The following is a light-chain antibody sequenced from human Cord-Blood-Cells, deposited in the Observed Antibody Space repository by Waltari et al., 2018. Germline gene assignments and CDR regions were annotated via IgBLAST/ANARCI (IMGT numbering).Light chain of an antibody. CDR3: QQYNNWPRT. Sequence: EIVMTQSPAPLSVSPGDRATLSCRASQSVSSNLAWYHQEPGQAPRLLSYGASTRATGSPARFSGSGSGTEFTLTISSLQSEDFAVYYCQQYNNWPRTFGQGTKVEIK. V-gene: IGKV3-15*01. J-gene: IGKJ1*01. CDR2: GAS. CDR1: QSVSSN.